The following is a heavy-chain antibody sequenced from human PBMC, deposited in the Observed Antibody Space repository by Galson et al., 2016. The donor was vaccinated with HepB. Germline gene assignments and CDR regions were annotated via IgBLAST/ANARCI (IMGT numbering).Heavy chain of an antibody. V-gene: IGHV4-30-4*01. Sequence: LSLTCTVSGGSVSSGDLYWSWIRQPPGKGLEWIGFIYYSGSTYYNPSLGGRVAISRDTSKNQFSLKLSSVTAADTAVYFCAKGGPFYYGSGSYSYVEKWGQGTLVTVSS. CDR2: IYYSGST. J-gene: IGHJ4*02. D-gene: IGHD3-10*01. CDR1: GGSVSSGDLY. CDR3: AKGGPFYYGSGSYSYVEK.